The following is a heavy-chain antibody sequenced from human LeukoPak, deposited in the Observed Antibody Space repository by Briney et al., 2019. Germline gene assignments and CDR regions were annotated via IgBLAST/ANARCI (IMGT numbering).Heavy chain of an antibody. Sequence: GGSLRLSCGVSGFTFSDYWMNWVRQAPGKGLEWVASIRQDGGEKYYVDSVKGRFTIARDNTKNSLYLQMSSLRAEDTAVYYCASDGTAPGLYFDLWGQGTLVTVSS. CDR3: ASDGTAPGLYFDL. J-gene: IGHJ4*01. V-gene: IGHV3-7*01. CDR1: GFTFSDYW. CDR2: IRQDGGEK. D-gene: IGHD6-13*01.